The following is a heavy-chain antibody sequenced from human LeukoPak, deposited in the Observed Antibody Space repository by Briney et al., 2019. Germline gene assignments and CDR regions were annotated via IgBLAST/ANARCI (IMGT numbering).Heavy chain of an antibody. D-gene: IGHD4-11*01. Sequence: PSETLSLTCAVYGGSFSGYYWSWIRQPPGKGLEWIGEINHSGSTNYNPSLKSRVTISVDTSKNQFSLKLSSVTAADTAVYYCARLQVTRIYYYYYMDVWGKGTTVTISS. V-gene: IGHV4-34*01. CDR3: ARLQVTRIYYYYYMDV. CDR1: GGSFSGYY. J-gene: IGHJ6*03. CDR2: INHSGST.